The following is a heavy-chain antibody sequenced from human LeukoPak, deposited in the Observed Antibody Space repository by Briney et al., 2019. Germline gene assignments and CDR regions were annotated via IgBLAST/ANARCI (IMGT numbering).Heavy chain of an antibody. V-gene: IGHV4-59*08. J-gene: IGHJ6*02. CDR2: IYYSGCT. Sequence: SETLSLTCTVSGGSISSDNWSWIRQPPGKGLEWIVYIYYSGCTNYIPSLKSRVIISVDTSKNQFSLKLISVTAADTAVYYCARHKRYFGMDVWGQGTTVTVSS. CDR1: GGSISSDN. D-gene: IGHD1-1*01. CDR3: ARHKRYFGMDV.